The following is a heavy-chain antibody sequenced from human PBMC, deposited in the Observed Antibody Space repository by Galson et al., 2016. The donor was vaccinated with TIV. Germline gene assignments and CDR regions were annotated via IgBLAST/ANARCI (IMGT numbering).Heavy chain of an antibody. CDR1: GYIFTAYY. D-gene: IGHD4/OR15-4a*01. J-gene: IGHJ6*02. V-gene: IGHV1-2*02. CDR3: ARVRGSETMDG. Sequence: SVKVSCKASGYIFTAYYMHWVRQAPGQGLEWLGWINPDSGGTHYVQKFQGRVTMTRDTSINTAYMEVSRLRSDDTAVYSCARVRGSETMDGGGQGTTVIVSS. CDR2: INPDSGGT.